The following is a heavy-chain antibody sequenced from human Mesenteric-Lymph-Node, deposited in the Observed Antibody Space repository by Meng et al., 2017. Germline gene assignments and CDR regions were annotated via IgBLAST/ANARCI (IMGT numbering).Heavy chain of an antibody. J-gene: IGHJ4*02. V-gene: IGHV3-64*01. CDR1: GFTFSSYA. CDR2: ISSNGGST. Sequence: GESLKISCAASGFTFSSYAMHWVRQAPGKGLEYVSAISSNGGSTYYANSVKGRFTISRDNSKNTLYLQMNSLRAEDTAVYYCARDRVYGDYGYDYWGQGTLVTVSS. D-gene: IGHD4-17*01. CDR3: ARDRVYGDYGYDY.